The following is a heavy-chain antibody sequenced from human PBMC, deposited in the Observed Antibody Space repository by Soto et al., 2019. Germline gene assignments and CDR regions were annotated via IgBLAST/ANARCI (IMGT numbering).Heavy chain of an antibody. D-gene: IGHD1-26*01. CDR3: AGKPWEPYGNYYFDY. V-gene: IGHV3-11*06. CDR2: ISTSSSYT. J-gene: IGHJ4*02. Sequence: GGSLRLSCAASGFTFSDYYMSWIRQAPGKGLEWVSYISTSSSYTTYADTVKGGFTVSRDNAKNSLNLQMNSLRAEDTAVYYCAGKPWEPYGNYYFDYWGQGTLVTVSS. CDR1: GFTFSDYY.